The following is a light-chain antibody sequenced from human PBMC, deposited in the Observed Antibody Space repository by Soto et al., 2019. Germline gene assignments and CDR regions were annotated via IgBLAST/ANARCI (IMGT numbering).Light chain of an antibody. V-gene: IGKV3-11*01. CDR1: KSIDIY. CDR3: QQRQDWPPLT. J-gene: IGKJ4*01. Sequence: VLTQSPATLSLSPGERATLSCRASKSIDIYLAWYQQRPGQPPRLLIYDASNRATGIPPRFSGAGSGTDFTLTINSLEPEDFAIYYCQQRQDWPPLTVGGGTRVEIK. CDR2: DAS.